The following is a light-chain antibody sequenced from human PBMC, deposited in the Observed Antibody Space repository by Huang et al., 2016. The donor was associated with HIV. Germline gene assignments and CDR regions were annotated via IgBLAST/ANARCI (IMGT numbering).Light chain of an antibody. CDR1: RPIYSY. J-gene: IGKJ3*01. CDR3: QQYDSLPRT. Sequence: DIQMTQSPSSLSASIGDRVTITCRASRPIYSYLNWYQHRPGKAPKLLIYDAANLEVGVPSRFSGSGSGRNFTLIISSLQPEDFATYYCQQYDSLPRTFGPGTKV. V-gene: IGKV1-33*01. CDR2: DAA.